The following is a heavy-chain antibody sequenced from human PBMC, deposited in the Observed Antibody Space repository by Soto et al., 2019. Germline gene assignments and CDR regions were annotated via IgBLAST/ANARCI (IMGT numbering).Heavy chain of an antibody. CDR1: GGSISSYY. CDR2: IYYSGST. J-gene: IGHJ3*02. Sequence: QVQLQESGPGLVKPSETLSLTCTVSGGSISSYYWSWIRQPPGKGLEWIGYIYYSGSTNYNPSLKSRVTKSVDTSKNQSSLKLSSVTAADTAVYYCARLLPGSDDAFDIWGQGTMVTVSS. V-gene: IGHV4-59*01. D-gene: IGHD2-15*01. CDR3: ARLLPGSDDAFDI.